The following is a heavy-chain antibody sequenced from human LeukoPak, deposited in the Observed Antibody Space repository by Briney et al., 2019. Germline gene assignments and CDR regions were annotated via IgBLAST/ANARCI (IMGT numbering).Heavy chain of an antibody. CDR1: GFTFGDYA. CDR3: TRDSLWYSSGWYGDY. J-gene: IGHJ4*02. V-gene: IGHV3-49*03. CDR2: IRSKAYGGTT. D-gene: IGHD6-19*01. Sequence: GGSLRLSCKASGFTFGDYAMSWFRQAPGKGLEWVGFIRSKAYGGTTEYAASVKGRFTISRDDSKSIAYLQMNSLKTEDTAVYYCTRDSLWYSSGWYGDYWGQGTLVTVSS.